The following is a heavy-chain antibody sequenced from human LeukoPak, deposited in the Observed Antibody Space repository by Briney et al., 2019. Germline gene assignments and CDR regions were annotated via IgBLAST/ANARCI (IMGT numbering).Heavy chain of an antibody. CDR1: GFTFSSYG. D-gene: IGHD6-19*01. V-gene: IGHV3-30*02. CDR3: ARGTDSSGWYGAFDI. J-gene: IGHJ3*02. CDR2: IRYDGSNK. Sequence: PGGSLRLSCAASGFTFSSYGMHWVRQAPGKGLEWVAFIRYDGSNKYYADSVKGRFTISRDNSKNTLSLQMNSLRAADTAVFYCARGTDSSGWYGAFDIWGQGTLVTVSP.